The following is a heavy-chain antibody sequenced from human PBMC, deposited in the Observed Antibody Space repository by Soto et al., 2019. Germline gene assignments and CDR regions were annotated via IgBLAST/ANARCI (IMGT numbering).Heavy chain of an antibody. CDR3: ARDYSASGSQYNVRWAFDA. CDR2: ISSSSSYI. J-gene: IGHJ3*01. V-gene: IGHV3-21*01. Sequence: PGGSLRLSCVASEYSFTRYTIYWVRQAPGKGREWVSSISSSSSYIYYADSVKGRFTISRDNARTSVYLQMNCLRAEDTAVYYCARDYSASGSQYNVRWAFDAWGQGTEVTVSS. D-gene: IGHD3-10*01. CDR1: EYSFTRYT.